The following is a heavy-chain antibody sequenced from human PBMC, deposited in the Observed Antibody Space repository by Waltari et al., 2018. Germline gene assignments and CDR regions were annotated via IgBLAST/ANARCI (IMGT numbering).Heavy chain of an antibody. D-gene: IGHD3-10*01. CDR1: GGSISSYY. V-gene: IGHV4-59*01. CDR3: ARFGDGMDV. Sequence: QVQLQESGPGLVKPSETLSLTCTVSGGSISSYYWSWLRQSPGKGLEWIGYIYYSGSRNYNPSRKSRVTISVETSKNQFSLKLSSVTAADTAVYYCARFGDGMDVWGQGTTVTVSS. CDR2: IYYSGSR. J-gene: IGHJ6*02.